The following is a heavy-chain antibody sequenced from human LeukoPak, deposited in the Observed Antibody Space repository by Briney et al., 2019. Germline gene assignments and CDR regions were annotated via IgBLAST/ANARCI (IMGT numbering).Heavy chain of an antibody. V-gene: IGHV1-2*02. J-gene: IGHJ4*02. CDR3: ARFEDYVWGSYETVIVSDY. CDR2: INPNSGGT. D-gene: IGHD3-16*01. CDR1: GYTFTGYY. Sequence: GASVKVSCKASGYTFTGYYMHWVRQAPGQGLEWMGWINPNSGGTNYAQKFQGRVTMTRDTSISTAYMELSRLRSDDTAVYYCARFEDYVWGSYETVIVSDYWGQGTLVTVSS.